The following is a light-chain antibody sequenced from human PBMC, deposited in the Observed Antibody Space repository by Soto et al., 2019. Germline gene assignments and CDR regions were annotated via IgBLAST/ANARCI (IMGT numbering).Light chain of an antibody. CDR1: QTITNY. Sequence: DIQMTQSPSSLSASVGDRVTITCRASQTITNYLNWYQQQSGKAPKLLIYATDTLQSGVPSRFSGSGSGTDYTLTISSLQPEDVATYYCQQSYNTPQTFGQGTKVDI. J-gene: IGKJ1*01. CDR3: QQSYNTPQT. CDR2: ATD. V-gene: IGKV1-39*01.